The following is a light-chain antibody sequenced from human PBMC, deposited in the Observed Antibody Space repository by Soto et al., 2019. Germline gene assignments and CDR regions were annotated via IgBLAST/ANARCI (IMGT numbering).Light chain of an antibody. Sequence: QSVLTQPASLSVSPGQSITISCTRTNSDVGSYNLVSWYQQHPGKAPKLVIYKGSERPSGVSNRFSGSKSGNTASLTISGLQAEDEADYYCCSYAGSITFYVFGTGTKVTVL. CDR1: NSDVGSYNL. CDR3: CSYAGSITFYV. V-gene: IGLV2-23*01. CDR2: KGS. J-gene: IGLJ1*01.